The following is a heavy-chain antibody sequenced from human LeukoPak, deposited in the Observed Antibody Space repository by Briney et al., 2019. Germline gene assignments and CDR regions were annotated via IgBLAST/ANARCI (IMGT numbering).Heavy chain of an antibody. CDR3: VQQYSSIWSVGDS. D-gene: IGHD6-13*01. V-gene: IGHV3-23*01. CDR2: ISGGTDST. Sequence: GGSLRLSCATSRFTFSTYAMSWVRQAPGKGLDGVSAISGGTDSTYYTDSVKGRFTISRDTAKNTLYLQMNSLRAEDTAVYYCVQQYSSIWSVGDSWGQGTLVTVSS. J-gene: IGHJ4*02. CDR1: RFTFSTYA.